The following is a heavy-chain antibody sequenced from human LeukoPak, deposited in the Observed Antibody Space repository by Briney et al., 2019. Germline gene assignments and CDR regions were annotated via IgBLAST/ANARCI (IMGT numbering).Heavy chain of an antibody. CDR3: VHRLPYCGGDCFDF. D-gene: IGHD2-21*01. CDR2: IDWDDDK. Sequence: SGPTLANPPQPLTLTYTFSGFSLRIGAVGGGWIRQPPVKALEWLALIDWDDDKRYNPSLQGRLTITGDTSRNQVVLTVTNMDPVDTATYYCVHRLPYCGGDCFDFWGQGTPVTVSS. V-gene: IGHV2-5*02. J-gene: IGHJ4*02. CDR1: GFSLRIGAVG.